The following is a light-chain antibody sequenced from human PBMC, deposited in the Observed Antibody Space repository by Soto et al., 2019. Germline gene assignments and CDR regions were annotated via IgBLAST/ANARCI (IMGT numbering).Light chain of an antibody. CDR3: TSYTTSAPYV. CDR2: EVT. J-gene: IGLJ1*01. V-gene: IGLV2-14*01. Sequence: QSVLTQPASVSGSPGQSITISCTGTSSDVGAYNFVSWYQHHPGRAPKLIIYEVTIRPSGVSNRFSGSKSGNTASLTISGLQAEEEADYYCTSYTTSAPYVFGSGTKLTVL. CDR1: SSDVGAYNF.